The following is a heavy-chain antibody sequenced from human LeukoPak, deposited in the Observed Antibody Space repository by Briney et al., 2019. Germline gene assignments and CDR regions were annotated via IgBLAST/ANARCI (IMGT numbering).Heavy chain of an antibody. D-gene: IGHD2-15*01. CDR3: ARGVLAIPDGMDV. V-gene: IGHV4-34*01. CDR2: INHSGST. CDR1: GGSFSGYY. J-gene: IGHJ6*02. Sequence: ASETLSLTCAVYGGSFSGYYWSWIRQPPGKGLEWIGEINHSGSTNYNPSLKSRVTISVDTSKNQFSLKLSSVTAADTAVYYCARGVLAIPDGMDVWGQGTTVTVSS.